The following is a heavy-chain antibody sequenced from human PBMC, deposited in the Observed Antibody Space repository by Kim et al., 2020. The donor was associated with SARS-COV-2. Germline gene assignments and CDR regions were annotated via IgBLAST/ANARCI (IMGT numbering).Heavy chain of an antibody. D-gene: IGHD3-22*01. V-gene: IGHV3-9*01. J-gene: IGHJ4*02. CDR3: AKLYDSSGYPMRDY. CDR2: ISWNSGSI. Sequence: GGSLRLSCAASGFTFDDYAMHWVRQAPGKGLEWVSGISWNSGSIGYADSVKGRFTISRDNAKNSLYLQMNSLRAEDTALYYCAKLYDSSGYPMRDYWVQGTLVTVSS. CDR1: GFTFDDYA.